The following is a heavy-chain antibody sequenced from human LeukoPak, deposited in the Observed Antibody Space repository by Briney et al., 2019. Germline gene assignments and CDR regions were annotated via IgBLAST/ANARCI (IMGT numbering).Heavy chain of an antibody. V-gene: IGHV4-30-2*01. CDR3: ARGTRRITMIDRGWFDP. D-gene: IGHD3-22*01. CDR2: IYHSGST. Sequence: PSETLSLTCAVSGGSISSGGYSWSWIRQPPGKGLEWIGYIYHSGSTYYNPSLKSPVTISVDRSKNQFSLKLSSVTAADTAVYYCARGTRRITMIDRGWFDPWGQGTLVTVSS. J-gene: IGHJ5*02. CDR1: GGSISSGGYS.